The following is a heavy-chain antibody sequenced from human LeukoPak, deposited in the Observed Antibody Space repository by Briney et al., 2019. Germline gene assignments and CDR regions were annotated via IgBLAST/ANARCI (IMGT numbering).Heavy chain of an antibody. D-gene: IGHD3-16*01. Sequence: GGSLRLSCAASGFTFSSSWMNWVRQAPGKGLEWVSSISTSSSYIYSADSVKGRFTISRDNAKNSLYLQMNSLRAEDTAVYYCVRDTFSPDAFDIWGQGTMVTVSS. J-gene: IGHJ3*02. CDR3: VRDTFSPDAFDI. CDR2: ISTSSSYI. V-gene: IGHV3-21*01. CDR1: GFTFSSSW.